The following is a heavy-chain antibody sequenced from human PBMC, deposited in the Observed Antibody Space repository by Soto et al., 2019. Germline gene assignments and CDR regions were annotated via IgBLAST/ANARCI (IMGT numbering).Heavy chain of an antibody. CDR1: GFTVSSNY. D-gene: IGHD6-6*01. Sequence: GGSLRLSCAASGFTVSSNYMSWVRQAPGKGLEWVSVIYSGGSTYYADSVKGRFTISRDNSKNTLYLQMNSLRAEDTAVYYCASSYSSSSDGDYWGQGXLVTVSS. CDR2: IYSGGST. J-gene: IGHJ4*02. CDR3: ASSYSSSSDGDY. V-gene: IGHV3-53*01.